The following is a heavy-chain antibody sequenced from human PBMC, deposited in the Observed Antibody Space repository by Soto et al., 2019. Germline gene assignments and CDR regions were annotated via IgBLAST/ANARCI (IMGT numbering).Heavy chain of an antibody. CDR1: GGSVSSGSYY. CDR3: ARVGGSYLFDY. Sequence: QVQLQESGPGLVKPSETLSLTCTVSGGSVSSGSYYWSWIRQPPGKGLEWIGYIYYSGSTNYNPSLKSRVTISVDTSKNQFSLKLSSVTAADTAVYYCARVGGSYLFDYWGHGTLVTVSS. CDR2: IYYSGST. V-gene: IGHV4-61*01. D-gene: IGHD2-15*01. J-gene: IGHJ4*01.